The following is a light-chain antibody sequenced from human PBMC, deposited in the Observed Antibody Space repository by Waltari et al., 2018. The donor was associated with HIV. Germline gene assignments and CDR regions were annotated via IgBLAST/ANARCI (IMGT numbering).Light chain of an antibody. CDR3: QEYKTYSGT. CDR1: QGISSA. V-gene: IGKV1-13*02. J-gene: IGKJ1*01. CDR2: DAS. Sequence: AIQLTQSPSSLSASVGDRVTITCRASQGISSALAWYQQKPGQAPKLLIYDASSLESGVPSRFSGSGSGTDFTLTISSLQPEDFATYFCQEYKTYSGTFGQGTKVEIK.